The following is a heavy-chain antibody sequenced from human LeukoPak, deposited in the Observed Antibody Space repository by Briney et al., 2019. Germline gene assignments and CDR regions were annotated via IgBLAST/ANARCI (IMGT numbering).Heavy chain of an antibody. CDR3: AKSDRVSRLYCSSTNCPVSDY. V-gene: IGHV3-23*01. CDR1: GFTFSSYA. J-gene: IGHJ4*02. Sequence: PGGSLRLSCAASGFTFSSYAMSWVRQAPGKGLEWVSAISGSGGSTYYADSVKGRFTISRDNSKNTLYLQMNSLRAEDTAVYYCAKSDRVSRLYCSSTNCPVSDYWGQGTLVTVSS. D-gene: IGHD2-2*01. CDR2: ISGSGGST.